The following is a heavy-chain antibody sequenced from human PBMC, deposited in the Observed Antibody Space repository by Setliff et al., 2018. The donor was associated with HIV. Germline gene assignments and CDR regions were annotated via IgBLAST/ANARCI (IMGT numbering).Heavy chain of an antibody. CDR3: ARLDCSSSSGFVDD. D-gene: IGHD2-2*01. CDR1: GGSISSYY. V-gene: IGHV4-4*07. CDR2: IYTSGST. J-gene: IGHJ4*02. Sequence: SETLSLTCTVSGGSISSYYWSWIRQPAGKGLEWIGRIYTSGSTNYNPSLKSRVSISVDPSKNQVSLRLTSVTAADTAVYYCARLDCSSSSGFVDDWGQGTLVTVSS.